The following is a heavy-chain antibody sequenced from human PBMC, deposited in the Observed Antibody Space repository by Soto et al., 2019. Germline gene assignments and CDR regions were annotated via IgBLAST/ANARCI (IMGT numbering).Heavy chain of an antibody. J-gene: IGHJ6*02. Sequence: SGPTLVNPTQTLTLTCTFSGFSLSTSGMCVSWIRQPPGKALEWLARIDWDDDKYYSTSLKTRLTISKDTSKNQVVLTMTNMDTVDTAPYYCARSPCGYDILTGYYYYYGMDVWGQGTTVTVSS. CDR3: ARSPCGYDILTGYYYYYGMDV. D-gene: IGHD3-9*01. CDR1: GFSLSTSGMC. CDR2: IDWDDDK. V-gene: IGHV2-70*11.